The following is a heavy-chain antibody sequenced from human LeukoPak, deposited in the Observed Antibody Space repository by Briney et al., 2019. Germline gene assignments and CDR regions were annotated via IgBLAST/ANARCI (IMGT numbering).Heavy chain of an antibody. J-gene: IGHJ4*02. Sequence: KPSETLSLTCTVSGGSISSYYWSWIRQPPGKGLEWIGDIYYSGSTNYNPSLKSRVTISADTSKNQFSLKLSSVTAADTAVYYCAREYYGSGSYVIDYWGQGTLVTVSS. CDR3: AREYYGSGSYVIDY. CDR1: GGSISSYY. V-gene: IGHV4-59*01. CDR2: IYYSGST. D-gene: IGHD3-10*01.